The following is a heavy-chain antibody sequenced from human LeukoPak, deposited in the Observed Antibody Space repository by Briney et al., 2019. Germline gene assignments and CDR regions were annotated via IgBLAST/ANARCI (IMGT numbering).Heavy chain of an antibody. V-gene: IGHV4-39*07. Sequence: SETLSLTCTVSGGSISTSSYYWGWIRQPPGKGLEWIGNIYYSGSTYYNPSLKSRVTISVDTSKNQFSLKLSSVTAADTAVYYCATEVVEMATIGYFDYWGQGTLVTVSS. CDR3: ATEVVEMATIGYFDY. CDR2: IYYSGST. D-gene: IGHD5-12*01. CDR1: GGSISTSSYY. J-gene: IGHJ4*02.